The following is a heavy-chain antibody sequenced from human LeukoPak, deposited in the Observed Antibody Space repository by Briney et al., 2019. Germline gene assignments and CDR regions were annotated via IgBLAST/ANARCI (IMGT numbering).Heavy chain of an antibody. D-gene: IGHD4-11*01. J-gene: IGHJ6*02. V-gene: IGHV1-24*01. CDR2: FDPEDGET. CDR1: GYTLTELS. Sequence: GASVKVSCKVSGYTLTELSMHWVRQAPGKGLEWMGGFDPEDGETIYAQKFQGRVTKTEDTSTDTAYMELSSLRSEDTAVYYCATGSYTYSNGTPGWRMDVWGQGTTVTVSS. CDR3: ATGSYTYSNGTPGWRMDV.